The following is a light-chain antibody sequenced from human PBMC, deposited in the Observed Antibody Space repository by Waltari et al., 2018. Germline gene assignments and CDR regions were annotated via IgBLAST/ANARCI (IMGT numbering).Light chain of an antibody. CDR2: SAY. Sequence: EIVLTQSPATVSLSPGERVTLSCRASQSISTSLAWYQQKPGQAPRLLIYSAYNGATGIPARFRGRGSGTDFTLPIHRLEPEDSAIYYWQQRSSWPRTFGQGAKVEIK. CDR3: QQRSSWPRT. J-gene: IGKJ1*01. CDR1: QSISTS. V-gene: IGKV3-11*01.